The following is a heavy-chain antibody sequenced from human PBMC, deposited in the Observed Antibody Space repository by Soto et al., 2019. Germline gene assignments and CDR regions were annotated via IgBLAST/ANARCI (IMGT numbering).Heavy chain of an antibody. Sequence: HPGGSLRLSCAASGFTFSSYAMHWVRQAPGKGLEWVAVISYDGSNKYYADSVKGRFTISRDNSKNTLYLQMNSLRAEDTAVYYCALIAADYYYGMDVWGQGTKVTVSS. CDR2: ISYDGSNK. J-gene: IGHJ6*02. D-gene: IGHD6-13*01. CDR1: GFTFSSYA. CDR3: ALIAADYYYGMDV. V-gene: IGHV3-30-3*01.